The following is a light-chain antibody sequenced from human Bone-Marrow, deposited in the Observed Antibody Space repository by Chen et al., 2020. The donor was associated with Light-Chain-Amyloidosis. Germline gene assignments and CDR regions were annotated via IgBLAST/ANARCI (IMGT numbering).Light chain of an antibody. CDR2: DDS. J-gene: IGLJ3*02. V-gene: IGLV3-21*02. CDR3: QVWDRSSDRPV. CDR1: NIGSTS. Sequence: SYVLTQPSSVSVAPGQTATIACGGNNIGSTSVHWYQQTPGQAPLLVVYDDSDRPSGIPERLSGSDSGTPATLTISRVEAGDEADSYCQVWDRSSDRPVFGGGTKQTVL.